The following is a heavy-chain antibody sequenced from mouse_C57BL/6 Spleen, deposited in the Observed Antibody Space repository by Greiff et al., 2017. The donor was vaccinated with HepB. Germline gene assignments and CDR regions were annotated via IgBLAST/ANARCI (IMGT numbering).Heavy chain of an antibody. CDR1: GYTFSSYW. CDR3: ARRGGHWYFDV. J-gene: IGHJ1*03. Sequence: QVQLQQPGAELVMPGASVKLSCKASGYTFSSYWMHWVKQRPGQGLEWIGEIDPSDSYTNYNQKFKGKSTLTVDKSSSTAYMQLSSLTSEDSAVYYCARRGGHWYFDVWGTGTTVTGSS. V-gene: IGHV1-69*01. D-gene: IGHD1-1*02. CDR2: IDPSDSYT.